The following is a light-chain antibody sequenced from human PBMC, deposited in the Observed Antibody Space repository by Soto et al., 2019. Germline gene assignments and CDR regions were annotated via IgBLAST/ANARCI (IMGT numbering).Light chain of an antibody. CDR1: SSDVGGYNY. J-gene: IGLJ2*01. CDR2: DVS. CDR3: SSYTSSSTLVV. V-gene: IGLV2-14*01. Sequence: QSVLTQPASVSGSPGQSITISCTGTSSDVGGYNYVSWYQQHPGKAPKLMIYDVSNRPSGVSNRFSGSKSGNTASLTISGLQAEDEADYYCSSYTSSSTLVVVGGGTKLT.